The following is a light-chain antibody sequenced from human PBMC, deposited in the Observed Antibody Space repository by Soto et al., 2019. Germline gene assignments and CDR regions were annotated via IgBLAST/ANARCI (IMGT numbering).Light chain of an antibody. J-gene: IGLJ3*02. V-gene: IGLV2-11*01. Sequence: QSVLTQPRSVSGSPGQSVTISCTGTTRDVGGYNYVSWYQQHPGKAPELMIYDVSKRPSGVPDRLSGSKSGNTASLTISGLQAEDEADYYCCSFAGSYTWVFGGGTKLTVL. CDR2: DVS. CDR1: TRDVGGYNY. CDR3: CSFAGSYTWV.